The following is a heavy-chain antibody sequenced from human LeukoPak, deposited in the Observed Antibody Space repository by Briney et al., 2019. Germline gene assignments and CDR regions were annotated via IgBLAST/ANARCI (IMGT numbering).Heavy chain of an antibody. V-gene: IGHV1-18*03. CDR1: GYTFTSYG. J-gene: IGHJ4*02. Sequence: ASVKVSCKASGYTFTSYGISWVRQAPGQGLEWMGWISAYNGNTNHAQKLQGRVTMTTDTSTSTAYMELRSLRSDDMAVYYCARDLPVVGATRSAFDYWGQGTLVTVSS. CDR3: ARDLPVVGATRSAFDY. D-gene: IGHD1-26*01. CDR2: ISAYNGNT.